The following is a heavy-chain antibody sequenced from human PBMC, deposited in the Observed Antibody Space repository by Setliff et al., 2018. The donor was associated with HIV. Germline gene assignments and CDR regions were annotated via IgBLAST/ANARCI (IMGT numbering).Heavy chain of an antibody. CDR3: ARSFGNGNSRLGN. Sequence: SETLSLTCTVSGASITTDTYYWAWIRQPPGKGPEWIGSIYHRGSTHHNPSLKSRVTFSVDTSKNQFSLKLSSVTAADTAVYYCARSFGNGNSRLGNWGQGTLVTVSS. J-gene: IGHJ4*02. V-gene: IGHV4-39*01. CDR2: IYHRGST. CDR1: GASITTDTYY. D-gene: IGHD2-8*01.